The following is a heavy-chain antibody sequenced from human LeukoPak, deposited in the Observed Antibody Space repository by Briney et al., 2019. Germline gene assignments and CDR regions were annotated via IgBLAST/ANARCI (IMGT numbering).Heavy chain of an antibody. CDR3: ATSYGSGSYYNPYYFDC. D-gene: IGHD3-10*01. CDR2: ISGSAGST. Sequence: GGSLRLSCAASGFTFSYYAMSWVRQAPGKGLEWVSNISGSAGSTYYADSVKGRFTVSRDNYKNTLYLQMNSLRAEDTAVYYCATSYGSGSYYNPYYFDCWAREPWSPSPQ. J-gene: IGHJ4*02. CDR1: GFTFSYYA. V-gene: IGHV3-23*01.